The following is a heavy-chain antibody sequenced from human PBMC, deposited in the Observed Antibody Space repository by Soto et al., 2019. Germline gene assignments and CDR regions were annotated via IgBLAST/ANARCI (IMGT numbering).Heavy chain of an antibody. CDR3: AKDITKRASSYYYYGMDV. CDR2: ISWDGGST. Sequence: GGSLRLSCAASGFTFDDYTMHWVRQAPGKGLEWVSLISWDGGSTYYADSVKGRFTISRDNSKNSLYLQMNSLRTEDTALYYCAKDITKRASSYYYYGMDVWDQGTTVTVSS. V-gene: IGHV3-43*01. CDR1: GFTFDDYT. J-gene: IGHJ6*02. D-gene: IGHD1-1*01.